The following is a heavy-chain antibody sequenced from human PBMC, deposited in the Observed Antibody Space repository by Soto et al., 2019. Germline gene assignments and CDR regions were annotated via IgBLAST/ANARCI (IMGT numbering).Heavy chain of an antibody. D-gene: IGHD3-9*01. V-gene: IGHV4-31*03. J-gene: IGHJ5*02. CDR2: IYYSGST. Sequence: KPSETLSLTCTVSGGSISSGGYYWSWIRQHPGKGLEWIGYIYYSGSTYYNPSLKSRVTISVDTSKNQFSLKLSSVTASDTAMYYCARLEVRYFDWFPGDWFDPWGQGTLVTVSS. CDR3: ARLEVRYFDWFPGDWFDP. CDR1: GGSISSGGYY.